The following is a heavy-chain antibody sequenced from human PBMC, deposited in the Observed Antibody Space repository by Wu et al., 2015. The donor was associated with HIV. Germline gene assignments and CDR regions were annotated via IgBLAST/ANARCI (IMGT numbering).Heavy chain of an antibody. V-gene: IGHV1-46*03. CDR2: INPSGGRI. Sequence: QVQLVQSGAEVKKPGASVKISCKASGYNFTNNYMHWVRQAPGQGLEWMGIINPSGGRINYEQKFQGRVTMTRDTSISTAYMELRRLRFDDTAVYYCAFGQAATISDYYYMDVWGKGTTVTVSS. D-gene: IGHD5-12*01. CDR3: AFGQAATISDYYYMDV. CDR1: GYNFTNNY. J-gene: IGHJ6*03.